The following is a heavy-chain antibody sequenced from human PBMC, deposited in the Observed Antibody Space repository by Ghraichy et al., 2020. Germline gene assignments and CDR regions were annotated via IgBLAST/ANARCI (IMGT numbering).Heavy chain of an antibody. CDR1: GFTFNNYY. CDR2: IKQDGSER. D-gene: IGHD5-18*01. CDR3: GRGGYLYGSNPVDY. Sequence: GESPNISCAASGFTFNNYYMTWVRQAPGKGLEWVANIKQDGSERYYVDSVKGRFTISRDNAKDSVYLQMSSLRAEDTAVYFCGRGGYLYGSNPVDYWGQGTQVTVSS. V-gene: IGHV3-7*04. J-gene: IGHJ4*02.